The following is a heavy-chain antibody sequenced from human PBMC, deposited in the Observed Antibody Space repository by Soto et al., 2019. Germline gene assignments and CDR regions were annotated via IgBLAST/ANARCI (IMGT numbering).Heavy chain of an antibody. V-gene: IGHV4-59*01. CDR1: GGSISSYY. Sequence: PSETLSLTCTVSGGSISSYYWSWIRQPPGKGLEWIGYIYYSGSTNYNPSLKSRVTISVDTSKNQFSLKLGSVTAADTAVYYCARALYSYGPKFDPWGQGTLVTVSS. CDR2: IYYSGST. J-gene: IGHJ5*02. CDR3: ARALYSYGPKFDP. D-gene: IGHD5-18*01.